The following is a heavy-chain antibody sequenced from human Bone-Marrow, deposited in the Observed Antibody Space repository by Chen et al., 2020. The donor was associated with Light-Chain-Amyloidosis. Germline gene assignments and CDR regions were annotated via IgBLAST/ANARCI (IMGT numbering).Heavy chain of an antibody. Sequence: QMQLVQSGGEVKKPGAAVKVSCRASEYTFTGYYMHWVRQAPGQGLEWMGWINPNSGYTKYSQKFKGRGTMTRDTSISTAYMELSGLSSADTAVYYCARNIAVAGRFDYWGQGTLVTVSS. J-gene: IGHJ4*02. D-gene: IGHD6-19*01. CDR3: ARNIAVAGRFDY. V-gene: IGHV1-2*02. CDR1: EYTFTGYY. CDR2: INPNSGYT.